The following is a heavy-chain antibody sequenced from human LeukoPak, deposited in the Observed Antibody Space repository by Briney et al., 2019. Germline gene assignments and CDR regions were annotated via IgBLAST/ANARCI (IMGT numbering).Heavy chain of an antibody. CDR2: IYSGGST. CDR1: GFTFSSNY. J-gene: IGHJ3*02. D-gene: IGHD1-14*01. Sequence: PGGSLRLSCAASGFTFSSNYMSWVRQAPGKGLEWVSVIYSGGSTYYADSVKGRFTISRDNSKNTLYLQMNSLRAEDTAVYYCAKATSNHPNDAFDIWGQGTMVTVSS. V-gene: IGHV3-53*01. CDR3: AKATSNHPNDAFDI.